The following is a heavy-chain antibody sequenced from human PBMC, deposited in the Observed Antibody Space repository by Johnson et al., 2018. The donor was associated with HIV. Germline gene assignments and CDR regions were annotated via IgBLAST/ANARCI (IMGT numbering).Heavy chain of an antibody. V-gene: IGHV3-30-3*01. CDR1: GFTFSSYA. J-gene: IGHJ3*02. Sequence: QMLLVESGGGVVQPGRSLRLSCAASGFTFSSYAMHWVRQAPGKGLEWVAVISYDGSNKYYADSVKGRLTISRDNAKNSLYLQMNSLRAEDTALYYCARAVGGSYHDAFDSWGQGTMVTVSS. D-gene: IGHD1-26*01. CDR3: ARAVGGSYHDAFDS. CDR2: ISYDGSNK.